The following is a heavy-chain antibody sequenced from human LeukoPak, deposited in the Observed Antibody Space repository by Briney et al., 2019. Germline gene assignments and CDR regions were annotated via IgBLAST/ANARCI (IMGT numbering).Heavy chain of an antibody. V-gene: IGHV1-18*01. J-gene: IGHJ5*02. CDR1: GYTFTSYG. Sequence: ASVKVSCKASGYTFTSYGISWLRQAPGQGLEWMGWISAYNGNTNYAQKLQGRVTMTTDTSTSTAYMELRSLRSDDTAVYYCARDRTNLYYYDSSGYYLPNWFDPWGQGTLVTVSS. CDR3: ARDRTNLYYYDSSGYYLPNWFDP. CDR2: ISAYNGNT. D-gene: IGHD3-22*01.